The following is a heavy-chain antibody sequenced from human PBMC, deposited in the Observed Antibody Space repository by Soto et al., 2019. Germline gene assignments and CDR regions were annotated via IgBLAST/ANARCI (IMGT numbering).Heavy chain of an antibody. V-gene: IGHV1-69*13. CDR3: ARGASLVVPDYFDY. D-gene: IGHD2-2*01. CDR1: GGTFSSYA. CDR2: IIPIFGTA. J-gene: IGHJ4*02. Sequence: XSVKVSCKASGGTFSSYAISWVRQAPGQGLEWMGGIIPIFGTANYAQKFQGRVTITADESTSTAYMGLSSLRSADTAVYYCARGASLVVPDYFDYWGQGSLVTVSS.